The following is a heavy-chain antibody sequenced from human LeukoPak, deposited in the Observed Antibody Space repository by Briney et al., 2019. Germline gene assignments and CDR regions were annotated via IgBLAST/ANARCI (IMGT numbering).Heavy chain of an antibody. CDR3: AKSMSYSSSWFDY. J-gene: IGHJ4*02. CDR1: GFTFDDYA. Sequence: GGSLRLSCAASGFTFDDYAMHWVRQAPGKGLEWVSGISWNSGSIGYADSVEGRFTISRDNAKNSLYLQMNSLRAEDTALYYCAKSMSYSSSWFDYWGQGTLVTVSS. D-gene: IGHD6-13*01. CDR2: ISWNSGSI. V-gene: IGHV3-9*01.